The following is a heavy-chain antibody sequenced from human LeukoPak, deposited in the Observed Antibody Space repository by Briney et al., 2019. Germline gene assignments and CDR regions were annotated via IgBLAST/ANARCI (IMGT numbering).Heavy chain of an antibody. J-gene: IGHJ4*02. CDR1: GFTFSSYE. CDR2: ISSSGSTI. V-gene: IGHV3-48*03. CDR3: ARAVSPQLWTYYFDY. D-gene: IGHD5-18*01. Sequence: PGGSLRLSCAASGFTFSSYEMNWVRQAPGKGLEWVSYISSSGSTIYYADSVKGRFTISRDNAKNSLYLQMNSLRAEDTAVYYCARAVSPQLWTYYFDYWGQGTLVTVSS.